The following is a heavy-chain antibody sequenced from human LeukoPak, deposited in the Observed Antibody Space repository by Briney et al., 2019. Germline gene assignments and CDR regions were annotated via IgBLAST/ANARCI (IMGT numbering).Heavy chain of an antibody. CDR3: ARATPPYYYDSSGYGV. J-gene: IGHJ6*02. Sequence: PSETLSLTCTVSGGSISSYYWSWIRQPPGKGLEWIGEINHSGSTNYNPSLKSRVTISVDTSKNQFSLKLSSVTAADTAVYYCARATPPYYYDSSGYGVWGQGTTVTVSS. D-gene: IGHD3-22*01. V-gene: IGHV4-34*01. CDR2: INHSGST. CDR1: GGSISSYY.